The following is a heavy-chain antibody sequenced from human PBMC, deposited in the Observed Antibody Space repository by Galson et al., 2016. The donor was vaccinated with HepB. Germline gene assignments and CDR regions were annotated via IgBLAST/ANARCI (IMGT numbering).Heavy chain of an antibody. J-gene: IGHJ6*03. CDR1: GFTFGNFA. Sequence: SLRLSCAASGFTFGNFAMSWVRQAPGRGLEWVSGISGTADATYYADSVRGRFTISRDNSKNTLYLQMNSLRGDDTAVYYCAKMRGHPTYHYHMDVWGKGTTATVSS. CDR3: AKMRGHPTYHYHMDV. V-gene: IGHV3-23*01. CDR2: ISGTADAT.